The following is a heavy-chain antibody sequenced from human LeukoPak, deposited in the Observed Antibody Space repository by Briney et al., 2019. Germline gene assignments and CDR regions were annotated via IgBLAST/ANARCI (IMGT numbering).Heavy chain of an antibody. CDR1: GYTFTRCF. V-gene: IGHV1-46*01. CDR2: INPSGGTT. Sequence: ASVKVSCKASGYTFTRCFMHWVRQAPGQGLEWMGIINPSGGTTSYAQKFQGRVTMTRDTSTSTAYMELSSLRSEDTAVYYCARENWNYSAFDIWGQGTMVTVSS. CDR3: ARENWNYSAFDI. D-gene: IGHD1-7*01. J-gene: IGHJ3*02.